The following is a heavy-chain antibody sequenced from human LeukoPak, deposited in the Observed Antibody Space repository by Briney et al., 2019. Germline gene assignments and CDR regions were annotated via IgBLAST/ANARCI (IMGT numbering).Heavy chain of an antibody. CDR2: IYYSGST. CDR3: ASSGQCTNGLCRDVGYMDV. V-gene: IGHV4-59*01. D-gene: IGHD2-8*01. Sequence: SETLSLTCTVSGGSISSYYWSWIRQPPGKGLEWIGYIYYSGSTNYSPSLKSRVTISVDTSKNQFPLKLSSVTAADTAVYYCASSGQCTNGLCRDVGYMDVWGKGTTVTVSS. CDR1: GGSISSYY. J-gene: IGHJ6*03.